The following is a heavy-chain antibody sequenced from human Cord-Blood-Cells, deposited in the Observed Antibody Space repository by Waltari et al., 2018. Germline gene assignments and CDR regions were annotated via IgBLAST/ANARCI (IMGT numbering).Heavy chain of an antibody. CDR2: IYYSGGT. CDR3: ARHSTGACDY. D-gene: IGHD7-27*01. J-gene: IGHJ4*02. Sequence: QLQLQESGPGLVKPSETLSLTCTVSGGSISSSSYYWGWIRQPPGKGLEWIGRIYYSGGTYNNPSLKSRVTIAVDTSNNQFSLKLSSVTGADTSLYYCARHSTGACDYWGQGTLVTVSS. CDR1: GGSISSSSYY. V-gene: IGHV4-39*01.